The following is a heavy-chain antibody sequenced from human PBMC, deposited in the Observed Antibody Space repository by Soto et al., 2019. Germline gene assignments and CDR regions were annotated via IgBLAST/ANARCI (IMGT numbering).Heavy chain of an antibody. CDR2: IYYSGST. V-gene: IGHV4-31*11. D-gene: IGHD5-12*01. CDR1: GGSFSGYY. J-gene: IGHJ5*02. CDR3: ARDWVATTNSNWFDP. Sequence: SETLSLTCAVYGGSFSGYYWSWIRQHPGKGLEWIGYIYYSGSTYYNPSLKSRVTISVDTSKNQFSLKLSSVTAADTAVYYCARDWVATTNSNWFDPWGQGTLVTVSS.